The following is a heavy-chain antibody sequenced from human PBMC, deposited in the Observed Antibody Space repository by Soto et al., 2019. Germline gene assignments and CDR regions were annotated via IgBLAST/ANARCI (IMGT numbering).Heavy chain of an antibody. CDR3: AKFGYSSGFGYFDY. V-gene: IGHV3-30*18. CDR2: ISYDGSNK. D-gene: IGHD6-19*01. CDR1: GFTFSSYG. Sequence: GGSLRLSCAASGFTFSSYGMHWVRQAPGKGLEWVAVISYDGSNKYYADSVKGRFTISRDNSKNTLYLQMNSLRAEDTAVYYCAKFGYSSGFGYFDYWGQGTLVTVSS. J-gene: IGHJ4*02.